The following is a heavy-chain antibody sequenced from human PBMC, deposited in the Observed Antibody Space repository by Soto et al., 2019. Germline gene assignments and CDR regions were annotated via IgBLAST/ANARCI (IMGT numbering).Heavy chain of an antibody. CDR1: GFAFSTYA. J-gene: IGHJ4*02. CDR3: TREQHVAGDLFDY. CDR2: ISYDGDKT. V-gene: IGHV3-30-3*01. Sequence: QVHLVESGGGVVQPGRSLRLSCAASGFAFSTYAIHWVRQAPGKGLEWVAVISYDGDKTDYADSVKGRFTISRDNSKNTLYLQLNSLRPEDTAVYYCTREQHVAGDLFDYWGQGTLVTVSS. D-gene: IGHD6-6*01.